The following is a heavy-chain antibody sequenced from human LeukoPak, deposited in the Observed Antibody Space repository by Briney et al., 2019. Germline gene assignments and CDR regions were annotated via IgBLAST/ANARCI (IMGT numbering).Heavy chain of an antibody. CDR2: ISWDGGST. CDR1: GFTFDDYA. Sequence: QPGGSLRLSCAASGFTFDDYAMHWVRQAPGKGLEWVSLISWDGGSTYYADSVKGRFTISRDNSKNSLYLQMNSLRAEDTALYYCAKDNRVYGYDYYYGMDVWGQGTTVTVSS. J-gene: IGHJ6*02. CDR3: AKDNRVYGYDYYYGMDV. D-gene: IGHD2/OR15-2a*01. V-gene: IGHV3-43D*03.